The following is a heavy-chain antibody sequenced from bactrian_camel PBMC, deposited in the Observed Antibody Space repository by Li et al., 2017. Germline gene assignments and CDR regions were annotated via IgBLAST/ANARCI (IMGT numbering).Heavy chain of an antibody. CDR2: ISVGGDVT. CDR3: AAGRSSSRACFWYY. CDR1: GAARC. V-gene: IGHV3S61*01. J-gene: IGHJ4*01. Sequence: HVQLVESGGGLVQPGGSLKVSCVASGAARCMGWFRQAPGKEREAVARISVGGDVTYYLDSVKGRFTISRDNAKNTLYLQMNSLKPEDTAAYSCAAGRSSSRACFWYYRGQGTQVTVS. D-gene: IGHD6*01.